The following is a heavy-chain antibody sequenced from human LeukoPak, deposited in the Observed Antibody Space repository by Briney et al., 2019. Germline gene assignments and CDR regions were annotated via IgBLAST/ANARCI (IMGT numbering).Heavy chain of an antibody. J-gene: IGHJ3*02. CDR3: TTALGYSYGNDDAFDI. CDR1: GFTFSNAW. Sequence: GGSLRLSCAASGFTFSNAWMSWVRQAPGKGLEWVGRIKSKTDGGTTDYAAPVKGRFTISRDDSKNTLYLQMNSLKTEDTAVYYCTTALGYSYGNDDAFDIWGQGTMVTVSS. CDR2: IKSKTDGGTT. V-gene: IGHV3-15*01. D-gene: IGHD5-18*01.